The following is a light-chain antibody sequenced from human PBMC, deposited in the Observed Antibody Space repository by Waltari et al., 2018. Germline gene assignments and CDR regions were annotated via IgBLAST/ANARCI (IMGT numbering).Light chain of an antibody. CDR1: LGDGGRYKL. CDR2: EVN. J-gene: IGLJ2*01. CDR3: CSYAGGSVI. V-gene: IGLV2-23*02. Sequence: QSGLTQPASVSGSPGQSITIPCTGTLGDGGRYKLVSWYQRPPGKAPTLIISEVNDRPSGVSNRFSGSKSGNTASLTISGLQAEDEADYYCCSYAGGSVIFGGGTKLTVL.